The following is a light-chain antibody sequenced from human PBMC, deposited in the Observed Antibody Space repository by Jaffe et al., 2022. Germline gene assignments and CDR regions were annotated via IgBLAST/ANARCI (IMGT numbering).Light chain of an antibody. CDR3: QQNYNTPLT. CDR2: AAS. Sequence: DIQLTQSPSSLSASVGDRVIITCRSSQIIRTSLNWYQEKPGQAPKLLIYAASSLQSGVPSRFSGIGSGTDFTLIINTLQREDFATYYCQQNYNTPLTFGGGTKVEIK. J-gene: IGKJ4*01. V-gene: IGKV1-39*01. CDR1: QIIRTS.